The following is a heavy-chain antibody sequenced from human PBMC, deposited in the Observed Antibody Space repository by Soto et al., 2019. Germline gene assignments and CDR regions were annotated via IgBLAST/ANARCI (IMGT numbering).Heavy chain of an antibody. Sequence: GGSLRLSCAASGFTFSNYWMSWVRQAPGKGLEWVANIKQDESEKYYVDSVKGRFTISRDNAKNSLYLQMNSLRAEDTAVYYCASTPYYYYYMDVWGKGTTVTVSS. J-gene: IGHJ6*03. CDR1: GFTFSNYW. CDR2: IKQDESEK. V-gene: IGHV3-7*01. CDR3: ASTPYYYYYMDV. D-gene: IGHD2-15*01.